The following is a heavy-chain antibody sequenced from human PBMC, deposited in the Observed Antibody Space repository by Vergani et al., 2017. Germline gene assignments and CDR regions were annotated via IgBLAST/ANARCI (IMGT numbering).Heavy chain of an antibody. CDR1: GFTFIMHA. J-gene: IGHJ4*02. CDR2: LSASDRRT. D-gene: IGHD5-12*01. V-gene: IGHV3-23*04. Sequence: EVQLVESGGDLVQPGGSLRLSCAASGFTFIMHAMSWVRQAPGKGLEWVSTLSASDRRTHYADSVKGRFIISRDNSKNTLHLQMNSLRADDTAVYYCTKGSRGYTGYFFDYWGQGTLATVSS. CDR3: TKGSRGYTGYFFDY.